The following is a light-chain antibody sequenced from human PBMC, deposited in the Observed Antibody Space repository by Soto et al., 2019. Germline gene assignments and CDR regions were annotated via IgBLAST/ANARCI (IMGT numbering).Light chain of an antibody. V-gene: IGKV1-39*01. Sequence: DTQMTQSPSYLSASVGDRISITCRASQTASNYVNWYQQKPGKAPTLLISATSTLQSGVPSRSRGSGSGTDFTLTITSLQPEDFATYYCQQTYTTPRTFGQGTKVAIK. CDR3: QQTYTTPRT. CDR1: QTASNY. J-gene: IGKJ1*01. CDR2: ATS.